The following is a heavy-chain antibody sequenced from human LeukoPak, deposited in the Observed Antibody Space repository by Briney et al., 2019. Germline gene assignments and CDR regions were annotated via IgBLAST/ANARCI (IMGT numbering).Heavy chain of an antibody. CDR3: APSMAGFNWFDP. CDR1: ASTFSSNW. V-gene: IGHV3-74*01. CDR2: TSKDGSST. Sequence: GGSLRLSCAASASTFSSNWMHWVRQAPGKGLVWVSRTSKDGSSTSYADSVKGRFTISRDNAKNTLYLQMSSLTAEDTAVYYCAPSMAGFNWFDPWGQGTLVTVSS. J-gene: IGHJ5*02. D-gene: IGHD6-19*01.